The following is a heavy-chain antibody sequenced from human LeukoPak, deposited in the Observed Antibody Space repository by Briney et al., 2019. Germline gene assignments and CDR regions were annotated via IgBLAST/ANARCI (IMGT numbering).Heavy chain of an antibody. CDR3: ARVPCSSTSCRNRVFDY. V-gene: IGHV1-2*02. CDR1: GYTFTGYY. CDR2: INPNSGGT. D-gene: IGHD2-2*01. J-gene: IGHJ4*02. Sequence: GASVKVSCKASGYTFTGYYVHWVRQAPGQGLEWMGWINPNSGGTNYAQKSQGRVTMTRDTSISTAYMELSRLRSDDTAVYYCARVPCSSTSCRNRVFDYWGQGTLVTVSS.